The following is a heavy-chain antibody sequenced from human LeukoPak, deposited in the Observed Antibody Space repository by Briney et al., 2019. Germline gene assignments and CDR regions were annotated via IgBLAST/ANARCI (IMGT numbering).Heavy chain of an antibody. CDR3: ARLRYCSSTSCPGGWFDP. CDR1: GGSISSYY. D-gene: IGHD2-2*01. J-gene: IGHJ5*02. Sequence: SEALSLTFTVSGGSISSYYWSWIRQPPGKGLEWIGYIYYSGSTNYNPSLKSRVTISVDTSKNQFSLKLSSVTAADTAVYYCARLRYCSSTSCPGGWFDPWGQGTLVTVSS. V-gene: IGHV4-59*01. CDR2: IYYSGST.